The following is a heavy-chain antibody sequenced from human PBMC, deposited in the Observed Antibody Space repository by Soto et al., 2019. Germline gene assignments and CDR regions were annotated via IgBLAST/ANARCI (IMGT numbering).Heavy chain of an antibody. V-gene: IGHV1-3*01. J-gene: IGHJ3*02. CDR2: ISAGNGNT. CDR1: GYTFTSYA. Sequence: GASVKVSCKASGYTFTSYAMHWVRQAPGQRLEWMGWISAGNGNTKYSQKFQGRVTITRDTSASTAYMELSSLRSEDTAVYYCARDKRGYYYVGLKAFDIWGQGTMVTVSS. CDR3: ARDKRGYYYVGLKAFDI. D-gene: IGHD3-22*01.